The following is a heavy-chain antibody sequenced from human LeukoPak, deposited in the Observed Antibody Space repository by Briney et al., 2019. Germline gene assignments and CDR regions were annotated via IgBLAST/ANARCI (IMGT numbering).Heavy chain of an antibody. Sequence: GGSLRLSCAASGFTFNKYAMSWVRQAPGKGLEWVSGIRAGGDSRDYADSVQGRFTISRDNTKNTVYLQMHSLRADDTAVYYCAPLNWIRDPFDYWGQGTLVTVSS. V-gene: IGHV3-23*01. CDR1: GFTFNKYA. CDR2: IRAGGDSR. J-gene: IGHJ4*02. CDR3: APLNWIRDPFDY. D-gene: IGHD1-1*01.